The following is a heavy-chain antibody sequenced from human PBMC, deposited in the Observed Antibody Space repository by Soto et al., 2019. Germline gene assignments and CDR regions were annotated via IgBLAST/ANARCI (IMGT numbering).Heavy chain of an antibody. CDR3: ATANTPYAFDM. Sequence: VQLVEYGGGLVQPGESLRLSCTASGLTFSISWMTWVRQAPGEGLEWVSNINPAGNVQHYADSVKERFTISRDNAKNSLFLQMSGLRVEDTAVYYCATANTPYAFDMWGQGTMVTVSS. J-gene: IGHJ3*02. CDR1: GLTFSISW. V-gene: IGHV3-7*01. CDR2: INPAGNVQ.